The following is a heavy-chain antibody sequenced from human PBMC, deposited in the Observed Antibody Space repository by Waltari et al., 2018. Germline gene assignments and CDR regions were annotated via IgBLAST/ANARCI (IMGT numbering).Heavy chain of an antibody. J-gene: IGHJ4*02. CDR1: GFTFSIYA. D-gene: IGHD3-10*01. V-gene: IGHV3-30*01. Sequence: QVQLVEAGGGVVQPGMSLRLSCAASGFTFSIYAMNWIRQAPGKGLEWVAVISSDGRTIFYADSIKGRVTISRENSKNTLYLQINSLRAEDTAVYFCAREGYTSGTLGDFDHWGQGTLVTVSS. CDR3: AREGYTSGTLGDFDH. CDR2: ISSDGRTI.